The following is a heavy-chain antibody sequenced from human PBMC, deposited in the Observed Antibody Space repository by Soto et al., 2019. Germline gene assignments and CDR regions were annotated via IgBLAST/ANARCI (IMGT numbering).Heavy chain of an antibody. CDR1: GFTFSGSA. CDR3: TSWTPGDYGGNSGMDV. V-gene: IGHV3-73*02. CDR2: IRSKANSYAT. J-gene: IGHJ6*02. D-gene: IGHD4-17*01. Sequence: EVQLVESGGGLVQPGGSLKLSCAASGFTFSGSAMHWVRQASGKGLEWVGRIRSKANSYATAYAASVKGRFTISRDDPKNTAYLQMNSLKTEDTAVYYCTSWTPGDYGGNSGMDVWGQGTTVTVSS.